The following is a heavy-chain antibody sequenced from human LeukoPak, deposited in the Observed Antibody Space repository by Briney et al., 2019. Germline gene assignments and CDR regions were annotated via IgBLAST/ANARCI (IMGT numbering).Heavy chain of an antibody. D-gene: IGHD1-26*01. J-gene: IGHJ4*02. CDR1: GFTFSIYG. Sequence: GGSLRLSCAASGFTFSIYGMSWVRQAPGKGLEWVSSISSTSTYIYYADSMKGRFIISRDNARNSLYLEMNSLRAEDTAVYYCARIIGISGTYPTDYWGQGTLVTVSS. CDR2: ISSTSTYI. V-gene: IGHV3-21*06. CDR3: ARIIGISGTYPTDY.